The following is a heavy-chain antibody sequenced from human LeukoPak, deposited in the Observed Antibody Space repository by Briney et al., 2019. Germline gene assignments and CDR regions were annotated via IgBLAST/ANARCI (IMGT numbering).Heavy chain of an antibody. J-gene: IGHJ5*02. CDR2: ISDSGDQT. CDR1: GFTFNRYA. Sequence: QPGGSPRLSCAASGFTFNRYAMNWVRQAPGKGLEWVSTISDSGDQTYSADSVKGRFTSSRDNSNNTLYLQMNSLRAEDTAVYYCARLKYTSSYYTWFDPWGQGTLVTVSS. V-gene: IGHV3-23*01. D-gene: IGHD6-13*01. CDR3: ARLKYTSSYYTWFDP.